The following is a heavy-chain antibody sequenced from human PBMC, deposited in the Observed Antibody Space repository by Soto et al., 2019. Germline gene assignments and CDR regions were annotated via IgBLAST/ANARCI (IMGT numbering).Heavy chain of an antibody. J-gene: IGHJ4*02. CDR2: IYWDDDK. CDR3: AHSRGYDILTGYYPFDY. Sequence: QITLKESGRTLVKPTQTLTLTCTFSGFSLSTSGVGVGWIRQPPGKALEWLALIYWDDDKRYSPSLKSRLTITKDTSKNQVVLTMTNMDPVDTATYYCAHSRGYDILTGYYPFDYWGQGTLVTVSS. CDR1: GFSLSTSGVG. V-gene: IGHV2-5*02. D-gene: IGHD3-9*01.